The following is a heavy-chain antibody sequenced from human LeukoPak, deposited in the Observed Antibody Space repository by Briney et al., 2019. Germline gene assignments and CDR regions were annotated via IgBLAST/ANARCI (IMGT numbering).Heavy chain of an antibody. Sequence: PGGSLRLSCTASGSIFTSYAMSWVRQAPGKEPEWVSVITGGGADTYQIDSVKGRFTISRDNSKNTLYLQMNSLRAEDTAVYFCAKGTLGHCNGASCYPLDYWGQGTLVTVSS. V-gene: IGHV3-23*01. CDR1: GSIFTSYA. CDR3: AKGTLGHCNGASCYPLDY. J-gene: IGHJ4*02. CDR2: ITGGGADT. D-gene: IGHD2-15*01.